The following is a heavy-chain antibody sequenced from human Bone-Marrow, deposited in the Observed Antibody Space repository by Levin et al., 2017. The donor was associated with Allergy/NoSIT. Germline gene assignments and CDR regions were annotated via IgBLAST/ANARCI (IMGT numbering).Heavy chain of an antibody. CDR1: GFSFSSYW. V-gene: IGHV3-74*01. Sequence: SFCASGFSFSSYWLHWVRQVPGKFLFFFSLLPSSFLPPPSSSSFPCRFTISRDNAKNTLYLQMNSLKVEDTARYYCTRDIGGVGSFWGQGVLVTVSS. CDR2: LPSSFLPP. CDR3: TRDIGGVGSF. D-gene: IGHD1-26*01. J-gene: IGHJ4*02.